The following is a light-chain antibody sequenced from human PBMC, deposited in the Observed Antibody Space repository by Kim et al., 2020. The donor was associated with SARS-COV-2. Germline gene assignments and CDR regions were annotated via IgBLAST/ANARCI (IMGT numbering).Light chain of an antibody. Sequence: EIVLTQSPGTLSLSPGERSTLSCRASQSVSSSYLAWYQQKPGQAPRLLIYGASSRATGIPDRFSGSGSGTEFTLTISRLEPEDLAVYYCQQHRGTFGPGTKVNIK. CDR3: QQHRGT. CDR2: GAS. V-gene: IGKV3-20*01. J-gene: IGKJ1*01. CDR1: QSVSSSY.